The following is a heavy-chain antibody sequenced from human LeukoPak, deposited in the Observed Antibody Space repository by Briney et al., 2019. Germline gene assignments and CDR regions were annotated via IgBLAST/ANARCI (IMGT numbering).Heavy chain of an antibody. CDR3: ARDLGSRWFDP. Sequence: ASVKVSCKASGYTFTGYYIHWVRQAPGQGLEWMGWINPNSGGTKYEQKFQGRVTMTRDTSISTAYRELSRLRSDDTAVHYCARDLGSRWFDPWGQGTLVTVSS. J-gene: IGHJ5*02. CDR2: INPNSGGT. CDR1: GYTFTGYY. V-gene: IGHV1-2*02. D-gene: IGHD3-10*01.